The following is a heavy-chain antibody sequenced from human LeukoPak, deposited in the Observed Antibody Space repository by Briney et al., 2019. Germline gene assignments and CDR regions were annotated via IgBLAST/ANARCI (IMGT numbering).Heavy chain of an antibody. V-gene: IGHV1-2*02. CDR1: GYTFTGYY. J-gene: IGHJ5*02. D-gene: IGHD3-10*01. CDR2: INPNSGDT. CDR3: ARDRTESTRFDP. Sequence: ASVKDSCKASGYTFTGYYMHWVRQAPGQGLEWMGWINPNSGDTNYAQKFQGRVTMTRDTSISTAYMELSSLRSDDTAVYYCARDRTESTRFDPWGQGTLVTVSS.